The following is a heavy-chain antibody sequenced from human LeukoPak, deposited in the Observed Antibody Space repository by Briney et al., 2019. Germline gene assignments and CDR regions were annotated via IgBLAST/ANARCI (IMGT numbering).Heavy chain of an antibody. Sequence: GASVKVSCKASGGTFSSYAISWVRQAPGQGLEWMGGIIPIFGTANYAQKFQGRVTITADESTSTAYMELSSLRSEDTAVYYCARGPYYDSSGPPAHWGQGTLVTVSS. J-gene: IGHJ1*01. CDR1: GGTFSSYA. CDR3: ARGPYYDSSGPPAH. V-gene: IGHV1-69*13. CDR2: IIPIFGTA. D-gene: IGHD3-22*01.